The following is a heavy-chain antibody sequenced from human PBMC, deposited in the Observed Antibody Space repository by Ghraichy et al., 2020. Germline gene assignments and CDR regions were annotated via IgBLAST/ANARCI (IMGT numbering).Heavy chain of an antibody. CDR3: ARFLGYCSGGSCYSGWFDP. D-gene: IGHD2-15*01. Sequence: SETLSLTCTVSGGSISSSSYYWGWIRQPPGKGLEWIGSIYYSGSTYYNPSLKSRVTISVDTSKNQFSLKLSSVTAADTAVYYCARFLGYCSGGSCYSGWFDPWGQGTLVTVSS. J-gene: IGHJ5*02. CDR2: IYYSGST. CDR1: GGSISSSSYY. V-gene: IGHV4-39*07.